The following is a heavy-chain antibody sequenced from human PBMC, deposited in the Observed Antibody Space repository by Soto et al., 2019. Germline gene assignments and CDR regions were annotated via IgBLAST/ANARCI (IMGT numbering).Heavy chain of an antibody. J-gene: IGHJ4*02. Sequence: QVQLVQSGAEVKKPGSSVKVSCTASGGTFSSYAISWVRQAPGQGLEWMGGIIPIFGTANYAKKFQGRVTITADESTSTAYMELSSLRSEDTAVYYCARGGGFYDSSGYTDYYFDYWGQGTLVTVSS. CDR3: ARGGGFYDSSGYTDYYFDY. D-gene: IGHD3-22*01. V-gene: IGHV1-69*01. CDR2: IIPIFGTA. CDR1: GGTFSSYA.